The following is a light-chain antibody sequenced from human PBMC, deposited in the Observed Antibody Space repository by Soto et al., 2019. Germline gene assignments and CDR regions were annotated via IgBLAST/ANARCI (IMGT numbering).Light chain of an antibody. V-gene: IGKV3-15*01. J-gene: IGKJ2*01. CDR2: RAS. CDR1: QSVSSY. Sequence: EIVVTQSPATLSVPPGGRATLSCRASQSVSSYLAWYQQRPGQPPRLLIYRASTRATGIPARFSGSGSGTEFSLTISSLQSEDFAVYYCQQYSTWPPRYTFGQGTKREI. CDR3: QQYSTWPPRYT.